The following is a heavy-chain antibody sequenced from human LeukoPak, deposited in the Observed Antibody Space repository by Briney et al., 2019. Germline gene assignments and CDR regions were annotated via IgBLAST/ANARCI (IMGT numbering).Heavy chain of an antibody. CDR3: AKGSSSWYYFDY. CDR2: ISGSGGST. D-gene: IGHD6-13*01. CDR1: GFTSSSYA. J-gene: IGHJ4*02. V-gene: IGHV3-23*01. Sequence: AGGSLRLSCAASGFTSSSYAMSWVRQAPGKGLEWVSAISGSGGSTYYADSVKGRFTISRDNSKNTLYLQMNSLRAEDTAVYYCAKGSSSWYYFDYWGQGTLVTVSS.